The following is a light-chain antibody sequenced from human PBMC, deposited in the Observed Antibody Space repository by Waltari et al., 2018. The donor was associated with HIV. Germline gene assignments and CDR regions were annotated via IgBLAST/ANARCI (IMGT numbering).Light chain of an antibody. CDR3: HQYHTTPYT. CDR2: WAS. J-gene: IGKJ2*01. V-gene: IGKV4-1*01. CDR1: QSILSSSVNKYF. Sequence: DIVVTKSPESLTVSLGERATISCKASQSILSSSVNKYFLAWYQQKPGQPPKSLIYWASTRAAGVPARFSGGDSGTDFTLTISSLRAEDVAVYYCHQYHTTPYTFGQGTKLEI.